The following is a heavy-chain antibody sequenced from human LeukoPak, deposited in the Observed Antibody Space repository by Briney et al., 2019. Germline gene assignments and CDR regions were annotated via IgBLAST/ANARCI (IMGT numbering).Heavy chain of an antibody. CDR2: ILSDGSKE. Sequence: PGGSLRLSCAASGFTFSSYGMHWVRQAPGKGLEWVAVILSDGSKEFYTDSVKGRFTISRDNSKNTLYLQMNSLRAEDTAVYYCAWETDIVVVPAASGPGYWGQGTLVTVSS. J-gene: IGHJ4*02. CDR1: GFTFSSYG. D-gene: IGHD2-2*01. CDR3: AWETDIVVVPAASGPGY. V-gene: IGHV3-30*19.